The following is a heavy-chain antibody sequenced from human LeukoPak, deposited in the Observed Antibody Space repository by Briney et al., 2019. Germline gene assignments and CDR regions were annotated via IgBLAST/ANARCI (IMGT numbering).Heavy chain of an antibody. CDR1: GFTFSSYG. D-gene: IGHD6-19*01. V-gene: IGHV3-23*01. CDR3: VRDVSSGWSL. J-gene: IGHJ4*02. Sequence: QTGGSLRLSCAASGFTFSSYGMSWVRQAPGKGLEWVSAISGSGGSTYYADSVKGRFTISRDNAENSLYLQMNSLTAEDTAVYYCVRDVSSGWSLWGQGTLVTVSS. CDR2: ISGSGGST.